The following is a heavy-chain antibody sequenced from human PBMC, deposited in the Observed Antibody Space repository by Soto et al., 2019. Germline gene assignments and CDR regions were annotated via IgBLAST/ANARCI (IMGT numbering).Heavy chain of an antibody. D-gene: IGHD6-13*01. CDR3: AKDRTAAARNFDY. Sequence: EVRLLESGGGLVQPGGSLRLSCAVSGFTFSNHAMSWVRQAPGKGLEWVSAISTAVGATYYADSVKGRFTISRDDSNNTLYLQMDSLRADDTAVYYCAKDRTAAARNFDYWGQGTLVTVSS. CDR2: ISTAVGAT. CDR1: GFTFSNHA. J-gene: IGHJ4*02. V-gene: IGHV3-23*01.